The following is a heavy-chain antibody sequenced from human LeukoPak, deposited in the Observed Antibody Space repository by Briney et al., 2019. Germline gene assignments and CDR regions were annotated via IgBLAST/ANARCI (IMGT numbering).Heavy chain of an antibody. CDR3: ARAPSEIGGYYPEYFRH. J-gene: IGHJ1*01. CDR1: GFTFRSYW. V-gene: IGHV3-74*01. D-gene: IGHD3-22*01. Sequence: GGSLRLSCAASGFTFRSYWMHWVRQAPGKGLVGVSRIKSDGSTNYADSVKGRFTISRDNAKNTVSLQMNSLRAEDTGVYYCARAPSEIGGYYPEYFRHWGQGTLVTVSS. CDR2: IKSDGST.